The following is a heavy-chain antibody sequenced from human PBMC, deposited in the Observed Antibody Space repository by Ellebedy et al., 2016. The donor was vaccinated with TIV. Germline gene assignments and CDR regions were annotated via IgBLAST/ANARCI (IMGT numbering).Heavy chain of an antibody. D-gene: IGHD3-9*01. J-gene: IGHJ5*02. Sequence: SVKVSXXASGGTFSSYAISWVRQAPGQGLEWMGGIIPIFGTANYAQKFQGRVTITADESTSTAYMELSSLRSDDTAVYYCARDHPILRYFDWLPSFDPWGQGTLVTVSS. CDR1: GGTFSSYA. V-gene: IGHV1-69*13. CDR2: IIPIFGTA. CDR3: ARDHPILRYFDWLPSFDP.